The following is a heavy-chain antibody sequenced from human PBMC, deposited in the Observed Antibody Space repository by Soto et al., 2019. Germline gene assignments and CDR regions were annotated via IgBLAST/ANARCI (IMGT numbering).Heavy chain of an antibody. CDR2: ISSSSSYI. J-gene: IGHJ4*02. CDR1: GFTFSRYS. CDR3: ASDQPGYSYGYGLGY. Sequence: VQLVESGGGLVKPGGSLRLSCAASGFTFSRYSMNWVRQAPGKGLEWVSSISSSSSYIYYADSVKGRFTISRDNAKNSLYLQMNRRRAEDTAVYYCASDQPGYSYGYGLGYWGQGTLVTVSS. D-gene: IGHD5-18*01. V-gene: IGHV3-21*01.